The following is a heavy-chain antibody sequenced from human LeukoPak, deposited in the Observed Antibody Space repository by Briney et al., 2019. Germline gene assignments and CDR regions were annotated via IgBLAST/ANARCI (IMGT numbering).Heavy chain of an antibody. CDR1: GYSISSDNY. CDR2: IYHSGST. D-gene: IGHD2-2*01. CDR3: ARVKRKYQLLKPLHETPSHYFDY. V-gene: IGHV4-38-2*02. J-gene: IGHJ4*02. Sequence: SETLSLTCTVSGYSISSDNYWGWIRQPPGKGLEWIGSIYHSGSTYYNPSLKSRVTISLDTSKNQFSLKVSSVTAADTAVYYCARVKRKYQLLKPLHETPSHYFDYWGQGTLVTVSS.